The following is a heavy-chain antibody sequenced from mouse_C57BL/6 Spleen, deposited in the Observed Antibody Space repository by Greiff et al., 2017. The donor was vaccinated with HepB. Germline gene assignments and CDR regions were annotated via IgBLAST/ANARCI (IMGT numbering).Heavy chain of an antibody. CDR2: IFPRSGNT. CDR3: ARKNDYGSSYAMDY. J-gene: IGHJ4*01. D-gene: IGHD1-1*01. Sequence: QVQLQQSGAELARPGASVKLSCKASGYTFTSYGISWVKQRTGQGLEWIGEIFPRSGNTYYNEKFKGKATLTADKSSSTAYMELRSLTTEDSAVYFCARKNDYGSSYAMDYWGQGTSVTVSS. V-gene: IGHV1-81*01. CDR1: GYTFTSYG.